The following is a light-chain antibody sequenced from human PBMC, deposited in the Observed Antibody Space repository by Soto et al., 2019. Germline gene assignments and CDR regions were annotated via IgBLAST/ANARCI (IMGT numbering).Light chain of an antibody. V-gene: IGLV4-69*01. CDR3: QTWGTVV. CDR2: LNSDGSH. J-gene: IGLJ2*01. Sequence: QPVLTQSPSASASLGASVKLTCTLSSGHSSYAIAWHPQQPEKGPRYLMKLNSDGSHSKGDGIPDRFSGSSSGAERYLTISSLQSEDEADYYCQTWGTVVFGGGTQLTVL. CDR1: SGHSSYA.